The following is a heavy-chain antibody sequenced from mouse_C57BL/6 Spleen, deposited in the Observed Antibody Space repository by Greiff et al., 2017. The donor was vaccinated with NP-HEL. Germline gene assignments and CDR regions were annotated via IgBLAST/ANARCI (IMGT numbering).Heavy chain of an antibody. CDR1: GFTFSNYW. D-gene: IGHD2-3*01. Sequence: EVQRVESGGGLVQPGGSMKLSCVASGFTFSNYWMNWVRQSPEKGLEWVAQIRLKSDNYATHYAESVKGRFTISRDDSKSSVYLQMNNLRAEDTGIYYCTRRYDGFHAWFAYWGQETLVTVSA. CDR3: TRRYDGFHAWFAY. V-gene: IGHV6-3*01. CDR2: IRLKSDNYAT. J-gene: IGHJ3*01.